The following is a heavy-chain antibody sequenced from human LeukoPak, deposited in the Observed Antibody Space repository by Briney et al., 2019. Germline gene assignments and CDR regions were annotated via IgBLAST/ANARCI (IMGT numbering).Heavy chain of an antibody. D-gene: IGHD6-13*01. V-gene: IGHV1-3*01. J-gene: IGHJ4*02. Sequence: ASVKVSCKASGYTFTSYAMHWVRQAPGQRLEWMGWINAGNGNTKYSQKFQGRVTITRDTSASTAYMELRSLRSDDTAVYYCARRRGSTYYFDYWGQGTLVTVSS. CDR2: INAGNGNT. CDR1: GYTFTSYA. CDR3: ARRRGSTYYFDY.